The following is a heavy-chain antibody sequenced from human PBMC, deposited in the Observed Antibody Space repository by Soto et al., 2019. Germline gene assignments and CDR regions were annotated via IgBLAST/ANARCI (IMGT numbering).Heavy chain of an antibody. V-gene: IGHV3-33*01. D-gene: IGHD3-10*01. J-gene: IGHJ4*02. CDR2: IWNDGSRK. CDR1: GFTFGSYG. Sequence: QEQLAESGGGVVQPGGSLRLSCVASGFTFGSYGMHWVRQAPGKGLEWVAVIWNDGSRKYYADSVKDRFTISRDDSMNTLFLQMSSLRVEDTAVYYCARANGSLSEPDYWGQGTLVIVSS. CDR3: ARANGSLSEPDY.